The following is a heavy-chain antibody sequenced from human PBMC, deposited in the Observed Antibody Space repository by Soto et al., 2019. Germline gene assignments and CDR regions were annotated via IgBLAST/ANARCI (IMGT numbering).Heavy chain of an antibody. CDR1: GGSFSGYY. J-gene: IGHJ6*02. D-gene: IGHD3-22*01. Sequence: PSETLSLTCAVYGGSFSGYYWSWIRQPPGKGLEWIGEINHSGSTNYNPSLKSRVTISVDTSKNQFSLKLSSVTTADTAVYYCARGQGGRGYYYDHYYYYYGMDVWGQGTTVTSP. CDR3: ARGQGGRGYYYDHYYYYYGMDV. V-gene: IGHV4-34*01. CDR2: INHSGST.